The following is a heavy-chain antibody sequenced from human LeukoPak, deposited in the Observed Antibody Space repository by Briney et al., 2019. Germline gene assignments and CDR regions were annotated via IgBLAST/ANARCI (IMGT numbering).Heavy chain of an antibody. CDR3: AKDPTPALVVVAAHFDY. V-gene: IGHV3-30*18. D-gene: IGHD2-15*01. J-gene: IGHJ4*02. CDR2: ISYDGSNK. CDR1: GFTFSSYG. Sequence: PGRSLRLSCAASGFTFSSYGMHWVRQAPGKGLEWVAVISYDGSNKYYADSVKGRFTISRDNSKNTLYLQMNSLRAEDTAVYYCAKDPTPALVVVAAHFDYWGQGTLVTVSS.